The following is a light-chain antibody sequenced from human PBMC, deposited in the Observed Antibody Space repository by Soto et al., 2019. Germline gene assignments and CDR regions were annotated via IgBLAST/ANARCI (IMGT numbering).Light chain of an antibody. J-gene: IGLJ1*01. CDR1: SSDVGGYYY. CDR2: QVT. V-gene: IGLV2-14*01. CDR3: TSYSSTNMFHV. Sequence: QSALTQPASVSGSPGQSITISCTGTSSDVGGYYYVSWYQHHPGRAPKLMIFQVTNRPSGVSNRFSGSKSGNTATLTISGLQAEDEADNYCTSYSSTNMFHVFGTGTKETVL.